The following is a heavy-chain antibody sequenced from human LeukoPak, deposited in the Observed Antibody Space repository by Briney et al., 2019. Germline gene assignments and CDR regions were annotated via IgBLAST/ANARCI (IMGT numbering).Heavy chain of an antibody. CDR3: ARGGIAVAEGDAFDI. CDR2: ISAYNGNT. D-gene: IGHD6-19*01. V-gene: IGHV1-18*01. J-gene: IGHJ3*02. Sequence: GASVKVSCKASGYTFPSYGISWVRQAPAQELDWMGWISAYNGNTNYAQKLQGRVTMTTDTSTSTAYMELRSLRSDDTAVYYCARGGIAVAEGDAFDIWGQGTMVTVSS. CDR1: GYTFPSYG.